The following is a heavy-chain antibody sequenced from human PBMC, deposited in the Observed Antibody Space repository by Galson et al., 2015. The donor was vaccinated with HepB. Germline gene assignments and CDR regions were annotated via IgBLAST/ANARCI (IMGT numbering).Heavy chain of an antibody. CDR1: GFTFSSYA. D-gene: IGHD3-9*01. J-gene: IGHJ4*02. V-gene: IGHV3-23*02. Sequence: SLRLSCAASGFTFSSYAMTWVRQAPGGGLEWVAAISGDSDYTYYGGAVKGRFTIPRDNSKNTLFLEMSSLRAEDTAVYYCAKNFATGLAYYDYWGQGTLVTVSS. CDR2: ISGDSDYT. CDR3: AKNFATGLAYYDY.